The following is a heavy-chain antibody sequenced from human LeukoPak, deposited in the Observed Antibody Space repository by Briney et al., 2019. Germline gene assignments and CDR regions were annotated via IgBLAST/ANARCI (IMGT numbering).Heavy chain of an antibody. CDR1: GFTFSSYG. V-gene: IGHV3-33*06. CDR2: IWYDGSYK. J-gene: IGHJ4*02. Sequence: GGSLRLSCAASGFTFSSYGMHWVRQAPGKGLEWVAVIWYDGSYKYYADSVKGRFTISRDNSKNTLYLQMNSLRAEDTAVYYCAKALAWIQLWWDFDYWGQGTLVTVSS. CDR3: AKALAWIQLWWDFDY. D-gene: IGHD5-18*01.